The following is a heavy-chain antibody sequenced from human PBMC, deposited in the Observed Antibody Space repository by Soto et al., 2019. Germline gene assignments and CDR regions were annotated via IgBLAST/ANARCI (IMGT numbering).Heavy chain of an antibody. CDR2: IHHSGST. Sequence: SYTLSLTFALYGGSFDGDYWSLIRQSPGRGLELIGEIHHSGSTKYNPSLKSRVSLSVDTSTKQFSLKMTSMTAADRGVYYCARGVDSWSGYLFWGQGTPVTVSS. D-gene: IGHD3-3*01. CDR1: GGSFDGDY. CDR3: ARGVDSWSGYLF. J-gene: IGHJ4*02. V-gene: IGHV4-34*01.